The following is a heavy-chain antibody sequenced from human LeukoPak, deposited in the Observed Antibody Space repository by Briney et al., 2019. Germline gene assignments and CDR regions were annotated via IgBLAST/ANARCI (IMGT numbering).Heavy chain of an antibody. CDR1: GFTFDDYA. CDR3: AKDSLFLSVWYNAVFDY. Sequence: PVGSLRLSCAASGFTFDDYAMHWVRQAPGKGLEWVSGISWNSGSIAYADSVKGRFTISRDNAKNSLYLQMNSLRAEDTALYYCAKDSLFLSVWYNAVFDYWGQGTLVTVSS. J-gene: IGHJ4*02. D-gene: IGHD6-19*01. V-gene: IGHV3-9*01. CDR2: ISWNSGSI.